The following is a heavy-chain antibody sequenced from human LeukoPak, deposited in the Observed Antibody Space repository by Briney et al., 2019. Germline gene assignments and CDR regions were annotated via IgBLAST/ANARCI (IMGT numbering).Heavy chain of an antibody. CDR2: INPNSGGT. CDR3: ARAGGYCGRISCPYYFDY. D-gene: IGHD2-15*01. Sequence: ASVKVFCKASGYTFTGYYMHWVRQAPGQGLEWMGWINPNSGGTNYAQKFQGRVTMTRDTSISTAYMELSRLRSEDTAVYYCARAGGYCGRISCPYYFDYWGQGSLVAVSS. J-gene: IGHJ4*02. V-gene: IGHV1-2*02. CDR1: GYTFTGYY.